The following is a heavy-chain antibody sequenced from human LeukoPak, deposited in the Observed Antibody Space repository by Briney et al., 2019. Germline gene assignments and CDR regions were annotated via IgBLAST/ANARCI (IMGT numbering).Heavy chain of an antibody. CDR2: IYYSGST. CDR1: GASISSGGYY. V-gene: IGHV4-31*03. CDR3: ARVARLRFASSYFDY. J-gene: IGHJ4*02. Sequence: SETLSLTCTVSGASISSGGYYWSWIRQHPGKGLEWIGHIYYSGSTYYNPSLKSRVTISVDTSKNQFSLKLSSVTAADTAVYYCARVARLRFASSYFDYWGQGTLVTVSS. D-gene: IGHD4-17*01.